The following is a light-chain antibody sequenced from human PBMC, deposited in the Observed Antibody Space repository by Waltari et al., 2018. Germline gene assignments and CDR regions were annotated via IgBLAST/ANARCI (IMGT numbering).Light chain of an antibody. CDR3: QQFESAPRT. CDR1: QSLTVNY. J-gene: IGKJ1*01. CDR2: AAS. Sequence: EIVLTQSPDILSLSPRDTATLSCRASQSLTVNYLAWYQQKPGQAPRLLIYAASSRATGVPDRFSGSGSGAHFTLAISRLEPEDFAVYYCQQFESAPRTFGQGTKVEIK. V-gene: IGKV3-20*01.